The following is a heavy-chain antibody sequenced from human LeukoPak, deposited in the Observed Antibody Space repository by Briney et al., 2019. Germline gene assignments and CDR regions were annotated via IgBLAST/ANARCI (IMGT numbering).Heavy chain of an antibody. CDR3: ARGPLYYHDSSSRPYYFDY. V-gene: IGHV4-34*01. CDR1: GGSLSGYY. Sequence: TPSETLSLTCAVYGGSLSGYYWSWIRQPPGKGLEWIGEINHSGSTNHSPSLKSRVTISVDTSKNQFSLKLRSVTAADTAVYYCARGPLYYHDSSSRPYYFDYWGQRTLVTVSS. CDR2: INHSGST. J-gene: IGHJ4*02. D-gene: IGHD3-22*01.